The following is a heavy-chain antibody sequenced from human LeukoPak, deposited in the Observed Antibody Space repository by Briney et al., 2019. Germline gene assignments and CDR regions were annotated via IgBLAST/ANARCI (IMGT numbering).Heavy chain of an antibody. CDR3: AALINGSGSFVWFDP. J-gene: IGHJ5*02. CDR1: GFTFTSSA. Sequence: ASVKVSCKASGFTFTSSAVEWVRQARGQRLEWIGWIVVGSGNTNYAQKFQERVTITSDMSTRTAYMELSRLRSEDTAVYYCAALINGSGSFVWFDPWGQGTLVTVSS. D-gene: IGHD3-10*01. V-gene: IGHV1-58*01. CDR2: IVVGSGNT.